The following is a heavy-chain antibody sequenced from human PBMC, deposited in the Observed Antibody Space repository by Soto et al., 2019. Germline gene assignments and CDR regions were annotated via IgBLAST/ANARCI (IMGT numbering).Heavy chain of an antibody. V-gene: IGHV4-59*01. CDR1: GGSISSSY. J-gene: IGHJ4*02. Sequence: SETLSLTCTVSGGSISSSYWSWIRQPPGKGLEWIGYIYYSGSTNYNPSLKSRVTISVDTSKNQFSLKLSSVTAADTAVYYCAGDRYRSYFDDWGQGTLVTVSS. D-gene: IGHD3-16*02. CDR2: IYYSGST. CDR3: AGDRYRSYFDD.